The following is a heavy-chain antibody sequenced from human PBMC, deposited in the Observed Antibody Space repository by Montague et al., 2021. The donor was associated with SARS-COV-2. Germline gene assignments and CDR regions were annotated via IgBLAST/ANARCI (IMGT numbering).Heavy chain of an antibody. J-gene: IGHJ5*02. Sequence: TLSLTCTVSIGSISSGSYYWSWIRQPAGKGLEWIGRIYTSGXTXYXXXXKXRVTISVDTSKNQFSLKLSSATAADTAVYYCARDGYSSGWNGLHWFDPWGLGTLVTVSS. CDR1: IGSISSGSYY. CDR3: ARDGYSSGWNGLHWFDP. D-gene: IGHD6-25*01. V-gene: IGHV4-61*02. CDR2: IYTSGXT.